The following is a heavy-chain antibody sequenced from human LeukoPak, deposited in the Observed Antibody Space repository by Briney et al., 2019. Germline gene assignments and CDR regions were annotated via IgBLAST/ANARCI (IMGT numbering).Heavy chain of an antibody. D-gene: IGHD3-10*01. Sequence: GESLKISCKGSGYRFTNYWIGWVRQMPGXXXEWMGIIYPGDSDTRYSPSFQGQVTISADKSISTAYLQWNTLKASDTAMYYCARRGFSIRVEKWFDAWGQGTLVAVSS. CDR3: ARRGFSIRVEKWFDA. CDR1: GYRFTNYW. J-gene: IGHJ5*02. CDR2: IYPGDSDT. V-gene: IGHV5-51*01.